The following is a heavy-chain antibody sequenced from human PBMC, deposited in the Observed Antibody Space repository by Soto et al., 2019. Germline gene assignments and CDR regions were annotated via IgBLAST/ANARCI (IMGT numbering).Heavy chain of an antibody. J-gene: IGHJ6*02. Sequence: QVQVVESGGGVVQPGRSLKLSCAASGFTFSTYGMHWVRQAPGKGLEWVAIISYDGSNKYYADSVKGRFTISRDNSKNMLYLQINSLRAEETDGYYCEKELKWITMVRGVIRSYGMDVWGQGTTVTVSS. CDR3: EKELKWITMVRGVIRSYGMDV. V-gene: IGHV3-30*18. D-gene: IGHD3-10*01. CDR2: ISYDGSNK. CDR1: GFTFSTYG.